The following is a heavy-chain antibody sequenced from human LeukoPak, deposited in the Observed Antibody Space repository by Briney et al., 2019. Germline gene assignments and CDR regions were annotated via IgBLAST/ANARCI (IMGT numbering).Heavy chain of an antibody. CDR2: TYYRSKWYN. CDR1: GDSVSSNSAA. D-gene: IGHD3-10*01. V-gene: IGHV6-1*01. J-gene: IGHJ4*02. Sequence: SQTLSLTCAISGDSVSSNSAAWNRTRQSPSRGLEWLGRTYYRSKWYNDYAVSVKSRITINPDTSKNQFSLQLNSVTPEDTAVYYCARGLLWFGELFDYWGQGTLVTVSS. CDR3: ARGLLWFGELFDY.